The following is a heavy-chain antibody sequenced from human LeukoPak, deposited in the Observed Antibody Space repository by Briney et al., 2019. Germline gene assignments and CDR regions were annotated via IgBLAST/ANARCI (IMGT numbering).Heavy chain of an antibody. D-gene: IGHD3-9*01. J-gene: IGHJ4*02. Sequence: GESLKISCQVSGYSFTNYWIGWVRQVPGKGLESMGIIYPGDSDTRYSPSFQGQVTISADKSISTAYLQWSSLKASDTAMYYCARRPLHYDILTGYYPLYYFDYWGQGTLVTVSS. CDR3: ARRPLHYDILTGYYPLYYFDY. V-gene: IGHV5-51*01. CDR2: IYPGDSDT. CDR1: GYSFTNYW.